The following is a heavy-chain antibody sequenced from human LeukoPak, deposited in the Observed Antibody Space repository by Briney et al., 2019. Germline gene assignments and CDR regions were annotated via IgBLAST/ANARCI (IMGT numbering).Heavy chain of an antibody. Sequence: ASVNVSCKASGYTFTSYYIHWVRQAPGEGLEWMGIINPSGGSTSYAQKFQGRVTMTRDMSTSTDYMELSSLRSEDTAVYYCARGVRAMDVWGKGTTVTVSS. CDR1: GYTFTSYY. D-gene: IGHD1-1*01. CDR2: INPSGGST. V-gene: IGHV1-46*01. J-gene: IGHJ6*03. CDR3: ARGVRAMDV.